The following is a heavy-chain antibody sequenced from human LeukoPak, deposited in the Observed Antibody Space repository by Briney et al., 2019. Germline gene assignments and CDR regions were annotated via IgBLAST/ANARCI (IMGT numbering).Heavy chain of an antibody. D-gene: IGHD6-19*01. V-gene: IGHV3-23*01. Sequence: PGGSLRLSCAASGFTFRNYAMNWVRQAPGKGLEWVSSIAATSGSTYYADSVKGRFTISRDNSKNTLYLQMNSLRAEDTAVYYCAKEYAPIAVAPRIGDGMDVWGQGTTVTVSS. CDR2: IAATSGST. CDR1: GFTFRNYA. J-gene: IGHJ6*02. CDR3: AKEYAPIAVAPRIGDGMDV.